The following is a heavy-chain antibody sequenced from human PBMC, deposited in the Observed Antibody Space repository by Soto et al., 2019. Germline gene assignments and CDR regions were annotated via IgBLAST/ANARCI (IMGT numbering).Heavy chain of an antibody. V-gene: IGHV1-18*01. J-gene: IGHJ6*02. CDR2: ISAYNGNT. CDR3: ARDAAIVGATNYYYGMDV. CDR1: GYTFTSYG. D-gene: IGHD1-26*01. Sequence: GPSVKVSCKASGYTFTSYGISWVRQAPGQGLEWMGWISAYNGNTNYAQKLQGRVTMTTDTSTSTAYMELRSLRSDDTAVYYCARDAAIVGATNYYYGMDVWGQGTTVTVSS.